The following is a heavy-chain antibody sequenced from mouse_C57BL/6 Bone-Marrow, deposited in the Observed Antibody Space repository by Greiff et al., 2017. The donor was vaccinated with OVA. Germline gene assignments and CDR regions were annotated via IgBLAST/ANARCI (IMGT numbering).Heavy chain of an antibody. CDR3: TRSYSNYGDLDY. CDR2: IDPETGGT. CDR1: GYTFTDYE. D-gene: IGHD2-5*01. Sequence: QVQLQQSGAELVRPGASVTLSCKASGYTFTDYEMHWVKQTPVHGLEWIGAIDPETGGTAYNQKFKGQAILTADKSSSTAYMQLRRLTSAHSAVDYCTRSYSNYGDLDYWGQGTTLTVSS. V-gene: IGHV1-15*01. J-gene: IGHJ2*01.